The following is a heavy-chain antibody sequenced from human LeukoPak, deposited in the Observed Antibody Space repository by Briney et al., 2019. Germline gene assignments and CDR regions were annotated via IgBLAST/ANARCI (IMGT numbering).Heavy chain of an antibody. CDR3: ARGGGYAWDY. J-gene: IGHJ4*02. D-gene: IGHD5-12*01. CDR2: IKQDGSEK. CDR1: GFTVSSNY. V-gene: IGHV3-7*01. Sequence: GGSLRLSCAASGFTVSSNYMNWVRQAPGKGLEWVANIKQDGSEKYYVDSVKGRFTISRDNARNSLYLQMNSLRADDTAVYYCARGGGYAWDYWGQGTLVTVSS.